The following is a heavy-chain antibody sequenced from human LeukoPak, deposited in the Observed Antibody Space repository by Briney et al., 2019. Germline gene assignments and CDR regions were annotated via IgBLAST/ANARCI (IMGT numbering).Heavy chain of an antibody. J-gene: IGHJ4*02. CDR3: AKDRYYGSGSYTGSPFDY. Sequence: GGSLRLSCAASGFTFSSYGVSWVRQAPGKGLEWVSAISGSGDRTYYADSVKGRFTISRDNSKNTLYLQMNSLRAEDTAVYYCAKDRYYGSGSYTGSPFDYWGQGTLVTVSS. V-gene: IGHV3-23*01. CDR2: ISGSGDRT. CDR1: GFTFSSYG. D-gene: IGHD3-10*01.